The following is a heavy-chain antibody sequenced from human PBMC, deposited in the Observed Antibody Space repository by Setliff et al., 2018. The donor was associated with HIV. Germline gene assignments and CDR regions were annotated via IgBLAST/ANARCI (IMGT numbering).Heavy chain of an antibody. V-gene: IGHV3-74*01. D-gene: IGHD1-1*01. J-gene: IGHJ4*02. CDR1: GFTFSSSW. CDR3: AREGRQTGYHSLALF. CDR2: ISNDGSRT. Sequence: GGSLRLSCAASGFTFSSSWMHWVRQVPGKGLVWVSRISNDGSRTDYADSVKGRFTISRDNAKNTLYLQMNSLRVEDTAVYYCAREGRQTGYHSLALFWGKGTVVTVSS.